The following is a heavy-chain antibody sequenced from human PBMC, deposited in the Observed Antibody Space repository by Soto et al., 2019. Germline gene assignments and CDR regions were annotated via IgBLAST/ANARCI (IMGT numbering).Heavy chain of an antibody. CDR2: IYYSGSA. D-gene: IGHD6-13*01. CDR1: GGSISSYY. V-gene: IGHV4-59*12. Sequence: SETLSLTCTVSGGSISSYYWSWIRQPPGKGLEWIGYIYYSGSAYYNPSLKSRVTMSVDTSKNQFSLKLSSVTAADTAIYFCARDVSSKWHYFDYWGQGTLVTVSS. J-gene: IGHJ4*02. CDR3: ARDVSSKWHYFDY.